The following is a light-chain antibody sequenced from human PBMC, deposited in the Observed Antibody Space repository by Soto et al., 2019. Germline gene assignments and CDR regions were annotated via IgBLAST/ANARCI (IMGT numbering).Light chain of an antibody. J-gene: IGKJ2*01. CDR1: QSVSSSY. CDR2: GAS. V-gene: IGKV3-20*01. Sequence: EIVLTQSPGTLSLSPGERATLSCRASQSVSSSYLAWYQQKPGQAPRLLIYGASSRATGIPDRFSGSGSGTDFTLIISRVEPKYFAVYYCQQYGSSPPYTFGQGTKLEIK. CDR3: QQYGSSPPYT.